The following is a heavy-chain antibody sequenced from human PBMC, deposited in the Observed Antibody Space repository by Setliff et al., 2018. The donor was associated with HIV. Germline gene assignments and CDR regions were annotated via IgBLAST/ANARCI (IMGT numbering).Heavy chain of an antibody. J-gene: IGHJ5*02. D-gene: IGHD2-2*01. V-gene: IGHV3-48*04. CDR3: AKDIIPAGPFHDL. CDR2: ISPNGNSM. Sequence: PGGSLRLSCAASGFTFSSYWMHWVRQAPGKGLEWVSYISPNGNSMYYADSVKGRSTISRDNAKNSLYLQMNSLRAEDTALYYCAKDIIPAGPFHDLWGQGTLVTVSS. CDR1: GFTFSSYW.